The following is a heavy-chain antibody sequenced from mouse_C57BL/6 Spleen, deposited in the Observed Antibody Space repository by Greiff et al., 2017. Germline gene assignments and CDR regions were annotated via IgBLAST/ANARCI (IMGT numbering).Heavy chain of an antibody. J-gene: IGHJ1*03. CDR1: GYTFTSYW. D-gene: IGHD4-1*01. CDR2: IHPGSGST. V-gene: IGHV1-55*01. CDR3: ASGWEVGYCDV. Sequence: QVQLQQPGAELVKPGASVKMSCKASGYTFTSYWITWVKQRPGHGLEWIGDIHPGSGSTNSNEKFKSKATLTVDTSSSTAYMQLSSLTSEDPAVYFSASGWEVGYCDVWGTGAAVTVSS.